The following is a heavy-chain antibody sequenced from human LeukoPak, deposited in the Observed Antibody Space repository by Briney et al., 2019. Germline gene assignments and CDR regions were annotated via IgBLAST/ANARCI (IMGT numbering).Heavy chain of an antibody. CDR2: ISYDGSNK. Sequence: GGSLRLSCAASGFTFSSYAVHWVRQAPGKGLEWVAVISYDGSNKYYADSVKGRFTISRDNSKNTLYLQMNSLRAEDTAVYYCARDRRPYCSSTSCYSGYGYWGQGTLVTVSS. V-gene: IGHV3-30-3*01. CDR3: ARDRRPYCSSTSCYSGYGY. J-gene: IGHJ4*02. D-gene: IGHD2-2*01. CDR1: GFTFSSYA.